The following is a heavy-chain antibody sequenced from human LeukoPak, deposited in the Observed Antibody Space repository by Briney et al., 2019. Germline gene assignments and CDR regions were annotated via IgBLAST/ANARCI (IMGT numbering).Heavy chain of an antibody. CDR3: ARGRDYYDSSGYYSWFDP. CDR1: GYSISSGYY. D-gene: IGHD3-22*01. J-gene: IGHJ5*02. CDR2: IYHSGST. V-gene: IGHV4-38-2*01. Sequence: SETLSLTCAVSGYSISSGYYWGWIRQPPGKGVEWIGSIYHSGSTHYNPSLKSRVTISVVTSKNQFSLKLSSVTAADTAVYYCARGRDYYDSSGYYSWFDPWGQGTLVTVSS.